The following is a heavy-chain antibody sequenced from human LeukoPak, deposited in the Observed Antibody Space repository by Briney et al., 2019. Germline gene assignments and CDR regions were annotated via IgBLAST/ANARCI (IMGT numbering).Heavy chain of an antibody. V-gene: IGHV3-23*01. CDR1: GFTFSNHD. J-gene: IGHJ4*02. Sequence: PGGSLRLSCAASGFTFSNHDMNWVRQAPGKGLEWVSAISNNGGYTYYADSVQGRFTISRDNSKSTLCLQMNSLRAEDTAVYYCAKQLGYCSDGSCYFPYWGQGTLVTVSS. CDR3: AKQLGYCSDGSCYFPY. CDR2: ISNNGGYT. D-gene: IGHD2-15*01.